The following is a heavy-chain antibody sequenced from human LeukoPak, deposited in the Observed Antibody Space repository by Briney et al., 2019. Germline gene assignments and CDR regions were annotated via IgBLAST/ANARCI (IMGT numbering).Heavy chain of an antibody. J-gene: IGHJ4*02. CDR3: AKGHSIVVVTATFDY. CDR1: GFTFSSYA. V-gene: IGHV3-23*01. Sequence: GGSLRLSCAASGFTFSSYAMGWVRQAPGKGLEWVSAISGSGGSTYYADSVKGRFTISRDNSKNTLYLQMNSLRAEDTAVYYWAKGHSIVVVTATFDYGGQGTLVTVSS. D-gene: IGHD2-21*02. CDR2: ISGSGGST.